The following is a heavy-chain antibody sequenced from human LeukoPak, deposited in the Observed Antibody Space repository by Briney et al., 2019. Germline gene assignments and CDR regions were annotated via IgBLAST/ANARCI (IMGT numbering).Heavy chain of an antibody. CDR1: GGSISSYY. J-gene: IGHJ4*02. CDR3: ARHGIIVRDIDRIAAAGMGFDY. CDR2: IYYSGST. Sequence: SETLSLTCTVSGGSISSYYWSWIRQPPGKGLEWIGYIYYSGSTNYNPSLKGRVTISVDTSKNQFSLKLSSVTAADTAVYYCARHGIIVRDIDRIAAAGMGFDYWGQGTLVAVSS. V-gene: IGHV4-59*08. D-gene: IGHD6-13*01.